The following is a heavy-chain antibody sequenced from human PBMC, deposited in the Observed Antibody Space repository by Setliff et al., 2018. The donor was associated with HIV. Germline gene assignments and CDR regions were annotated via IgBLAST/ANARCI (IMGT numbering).Heavy chain of an antibody. V-gene: IGHV1-24*01. CDR3: ATARSKVRLGELSLFDY. CDR1: GYTLTGLS. CDR2: FDPEDGET. D-gene: IGHD3-16*02. Sequence: ASVKVSCKVSGYTLTGLSMHWVRQAPGKGLEWMGGFDPEDGETIYAQKFQGRVTMTEDTSTDTAYMELSSLRSEDTAVYYCATARSKVRLGELSLFDYWGQGTLVTVSS. J-gene: IGHJ4*02.